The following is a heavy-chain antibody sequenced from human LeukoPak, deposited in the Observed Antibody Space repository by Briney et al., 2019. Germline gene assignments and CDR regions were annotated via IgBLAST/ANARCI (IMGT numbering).Heavy chain of an antibody. CDR3: ARDRGYSSSSGDFDY. Sequence: PSETLSFTCAVYGGSFSGYYWSWIRQPPGKGLEWIGEINHSGSTNYNPSLKSRVTISVDTSKNQFSLKLSSVTAADTAVYYCARDRGYSSSSGDFDYWGQGTLVTVSS. CDR1: GGSFSGYY. V-gene: IGHV4-34*01. D-gene: IGHD6-6*01. J-gene: IGHJ4*02. CDR2: INHSGST.